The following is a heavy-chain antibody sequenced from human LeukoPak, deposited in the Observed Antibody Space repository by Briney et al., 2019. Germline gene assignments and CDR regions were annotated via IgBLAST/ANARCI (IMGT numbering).Heavy chain of an antibody. CDR1: GGSISSDY. D-gene: IGHD4-17*01. J-gene: IGHJ2*01. CDR2: IYYSGST. Sequence: SETLSLTCTVSGGSISSDYWSWIRQPPGKGLEWIGYIYYSGSTNYNPSLKSRATISVDTSKNQFSLKLSSVTAADTAVYYCARRAYGDYWYFDLRGRGTLVTVSS. CDR3: ARRAYGDYWYFDL. V-gene: IGHV4-59*01.